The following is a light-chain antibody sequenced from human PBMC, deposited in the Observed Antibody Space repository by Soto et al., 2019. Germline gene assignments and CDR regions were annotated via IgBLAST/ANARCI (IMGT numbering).Light chain of an antibody. CDR2: DDS. CDR3: QVWDSVSDHYV. J-gene: IGLJ1*01. V-gene: IGLV3-21*02. Sequence: SYELTQPPSVSVAPGQTARMTCGGNNIGHKGVHWYQQKPGQAPVLVVFDDSDRPSGVPERFSGSDSENTATLTISRVEAGDEADYYCQVWDSVSDHYVFGNGTKVTVL. CDR1: NIGHKG.